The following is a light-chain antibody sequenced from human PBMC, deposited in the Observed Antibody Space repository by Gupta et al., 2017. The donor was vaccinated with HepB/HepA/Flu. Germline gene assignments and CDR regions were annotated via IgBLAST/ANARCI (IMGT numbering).Light chain of an antibody. CDR2: RNR. CDR3: AAWDDGLSTYV. J-gene: IGLJ1*01. Sequence: QSVLTQPPSASGTPGLTVTMSCSGSNSNIGRNYVYWYQQLPGTAPKLLIYRNRERPSGVPDRFSGSKSGTSGSLAISGLRPEDEADYYCAAWDDGLSTYVFGTGTKVTV. CDR1: NSNIGRNY. V-gene: IGLV1-47*01.